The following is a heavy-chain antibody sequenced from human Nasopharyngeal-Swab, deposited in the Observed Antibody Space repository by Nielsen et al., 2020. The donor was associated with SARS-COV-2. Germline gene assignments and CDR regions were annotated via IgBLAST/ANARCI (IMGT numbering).Heavy chain of an antibody. CDR3: ARGGFLEWLLPSYYYYYYMDV. V-gene: IGHV7-4-1*02. Sequence: ASVKVSCKASGYTFTSYAMNWVRQAPGQGLEWMGWINTNTGNPTYAQGFTGRFVFSLDTSVSTAYLQISSLKAEDTAVYYCARGGFLEWLLPSYYYYYYMDVWGKGTTVTVSS. CDR2: INTNTGNP. D-gene: IGHD3-3*01. CDR1: GYTFTSYA. J-gene: IGHJ6*03.